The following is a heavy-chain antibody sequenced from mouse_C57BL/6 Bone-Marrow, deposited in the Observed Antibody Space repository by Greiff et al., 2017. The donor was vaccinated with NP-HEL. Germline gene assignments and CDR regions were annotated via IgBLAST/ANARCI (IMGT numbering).Heavy chain of an antibody. Sequence: EVKLVESGGGLVQPKGSLKLSCAASGFSFNTYAMNWVRQAPGTGLEWVARIRSKSNNYATYYADSVKDRFTISRDDSESMLYLQMNNLKTEDTAMYYCVRQVTRDWYFDVWGTGTTVTVSS. CDR3: VRQVTRDWYFDV. D-gene: IGHD2-2*01. CDR2: IRSKSNNYAT. CDR1: GFSFNTYA. J-gene: IGHJ1*03. V-gene: IGHV10-1*01.